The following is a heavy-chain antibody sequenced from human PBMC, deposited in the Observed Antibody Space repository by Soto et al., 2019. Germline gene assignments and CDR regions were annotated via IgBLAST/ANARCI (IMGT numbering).Heavy chain of an antibody. CDR1: GGTFSSYA. Sequence: ASVKVSCKASGGTFSSYAISWVRQAPGQGLEWMGGIIPIFGTANYAQKSQGRVTITADESTSTAYMELSSLRSEDTAVYYCATTGGSYYTQHLYGMDVWGQGTTVTVSS. V-gene: IGHV1-69*13. CDR2: IIPIFGTA. D-gene: IGHD3-10*01. CDR3: ATTGGSYYTQHLYGMDV. J-gene: IGHJ6*02.